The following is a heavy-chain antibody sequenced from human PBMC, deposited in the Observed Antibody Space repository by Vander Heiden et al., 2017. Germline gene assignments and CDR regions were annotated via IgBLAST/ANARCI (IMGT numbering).Heavy chain of an antibody. D-gene: IGHD6-13*01. CDR2: MNPNSGNT. CDR1: GYTFTSYD. V-gene: IGHV1-8*01. Sequence: QVQLVQSGAEVKKPGASVKVSCKASGYTFTSYDINWVRQATGQGLEWMGWMNPNSGNTGYAQKFQGRVTMTRNTSISTAYMELSSLRSEDTAVYYCARVLRVAGSSSWYPKDAHLTWEVAGKVPTGGVEEGLLERHSNGSQSQH. CDR3: ARVLRVAGSSSWYPKDAHLTWEVAGKVPTGGVEEGLLERHSNGSQSQH. J-gene: IGHJ1*01.